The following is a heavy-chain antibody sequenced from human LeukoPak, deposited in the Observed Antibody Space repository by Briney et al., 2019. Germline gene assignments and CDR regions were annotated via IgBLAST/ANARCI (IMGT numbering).Heavy chain of an antibody. V-gene: IGHV1-46*01. Sequence: ASVKVSCRASGYTFTSRYIHWLRQAPGQGLAWMGIINPSGGSTRYAQKFQGRVTMTSDTSTSTVDMELSSVISEDTAVYFCARGLASCGGDCYSGRYYYYAMDVWGQGTRSPSP. CDR1: GYTFTSRY. CDR2: INPSGGST. D-gene: IGHD2-21*02. J-gene: IGHJ6*02. CDR3: ARGLASCGGDCYSGRYYYYAMDV.